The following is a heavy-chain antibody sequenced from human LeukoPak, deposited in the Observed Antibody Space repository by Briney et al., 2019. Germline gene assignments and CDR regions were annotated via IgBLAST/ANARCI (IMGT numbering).Heavy chain of an antibody. CDR3: ARDRDNVAGSRGYFDY. V-gene: IGHV3-66*01. D-gene: IGHD6-19*01. Sequence: GGSLRLSCAASEFSVGSNYMTWVRQAPGKGLEWVSVIYSGGSTYYADSVKGRFTISRDNSKNTLYLQMNSLRAEDTAVYYCARDRDNVAGSRGYFDYWGQGTLVTVSS. J-gene: IGHJ4*02. CDR1: EFSVGSNY. CDR2: IYSGGST.